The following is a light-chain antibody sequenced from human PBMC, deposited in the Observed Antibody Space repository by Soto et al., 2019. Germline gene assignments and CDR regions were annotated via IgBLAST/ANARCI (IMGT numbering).Light chain of an antibody. J-gene: IGKJ5*01. CDR2: GTS. CDR1: QSVTSNY. Sequence: EIVLTQSPGTLSLSPGERATLSCRASQSVTSNYLAWYQQKPGQAPRLLIYGTSTRATGIPARFSGCASGTEFTLPIRSLQSGDFASYYFHQSYSVSTITFVPGKQLEIK. V-gene: IGKV3-20*01. CDR3: HQSYSVSTIT.